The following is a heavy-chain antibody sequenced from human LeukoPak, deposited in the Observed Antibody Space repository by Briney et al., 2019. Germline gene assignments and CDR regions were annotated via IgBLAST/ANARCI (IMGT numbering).Heavy chain of an antibody. CDR3: AKDGQLYYYYMDV. CDR1: GFTFSNYA. Sequence: GGSLRLSCAASGFTFSNYAMSWVRQAPGKGLEWVSGITGSGGGTNYADSVKGRFTSSRDNSKNTLYLQMNSLRAEDTAAYYCAKDGQLYYYYMDVWGKGTTVTVSS. J-gene: IGHJ6*03. CDR2: ITGSGGGT. D-gene: IGHD1-1*01. V-gene: IGHV3-23*01.